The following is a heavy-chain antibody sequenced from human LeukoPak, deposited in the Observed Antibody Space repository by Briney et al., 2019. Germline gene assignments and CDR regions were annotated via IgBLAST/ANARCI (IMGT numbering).Heavy chain of an antibody. V-gene: IGHV4-59*01. CDR2: IFYSGTT. Sequence: SETLSFTCTVSGGSISSYYWSWIRQPPGKGLEWIGFIFYSGTTNYKPSLNSRVTISVDTSKNQFSLKLSSVTAADTAVYYCARAPYFDFWTGYYFDYWGQGTLVTVSS. CDR3: ARAPYFDFWTGYYFDY. D-gene: IGHD3-3*01. J-gene: IGHJ4*02. CDR1: GGSISSYY.